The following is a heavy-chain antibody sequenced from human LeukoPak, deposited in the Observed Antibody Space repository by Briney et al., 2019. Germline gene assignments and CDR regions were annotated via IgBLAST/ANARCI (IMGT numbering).Heavy chain of an antibody. V-gene: IGHV1-2*02. CDR3: ARFDSTSSYPVSYYFDY. J-gene: IGHJ4*02. D-gene: IGHD2/OR15-2a*01. CDR1: GYAFTGYY. CDR2: INPSSGDT. Sequence: VASVKVSCKASGYAFTGYYMHWVRQAPGQGLDWMGWINPSSGDTNYEQKFQGRVTMTRDTSITTAYLELNRLRYDDTAVYYCARFDSTSSYPVSYYFDYWGQGTLVTVSS.